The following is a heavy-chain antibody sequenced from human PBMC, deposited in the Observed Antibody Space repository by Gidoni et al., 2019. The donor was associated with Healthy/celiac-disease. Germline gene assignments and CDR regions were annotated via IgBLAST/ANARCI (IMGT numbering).Heavy chain of an antibody. CDR1: GFTVSSNY. CDR2: IYSGGST. Sequence: EVQLVESGGGLVQPGGSLRLSCAASGFTVSSNYMSWVRQAPGKGVEWVSVIYSGGSTYYADSVKGRFTISRDNSKNTLYLQMNSLRAEDTAVYYCARDRYCGGDCYSEYYGMDVWGQGTTVTVSS. D-gene: IGHD2-21*02. CDR3: ARDRYCGGDCYSEYYGMDV. J-gene: IGHJ6*02. V-gene: IGHV3-66*02.